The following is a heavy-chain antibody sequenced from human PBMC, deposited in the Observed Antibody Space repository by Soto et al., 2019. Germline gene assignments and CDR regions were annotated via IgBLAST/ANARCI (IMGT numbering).Heavy chain of an antibody. J-gene: IGHJ3*02. CDR2: IDPSDSYT. CDR3: ARHGGDCSSTSCYPDDAFDI. Sequence: PGESLKISCKGSGYSFTSYWIGRVRQMPGKGLEWMGRIDPSDSYTNYSPSFQGHVTISADKSISTAYLQWSSLKASDTAMYYCARHGGDCSSTSCYPDDAFDIWGQGTMVTVSS. CDR1: GYSFTSYW. D-gene: IGHD2-2*01. V-gene: IGHV5-10-1*01.